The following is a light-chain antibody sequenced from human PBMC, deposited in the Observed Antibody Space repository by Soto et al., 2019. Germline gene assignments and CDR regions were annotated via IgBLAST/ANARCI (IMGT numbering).Light chain of an antibody. J-gene: IGLJ3*02. V-gene: IGLV1-40*01. CDR3: QTYDNTVHAWV. Sequence: QSILKQLPSLSGAPGHRVTISCTGTTSSIVVNYDVHWYQQRPGVAPKTRVFGSFERPSGVTDRFSAARSHTSATLAIAGLQAQDEATYYCQTYDNTVHAWVLGEGTKLNVL. CDR2: GSF. CDR1: TSSIVVNYD.